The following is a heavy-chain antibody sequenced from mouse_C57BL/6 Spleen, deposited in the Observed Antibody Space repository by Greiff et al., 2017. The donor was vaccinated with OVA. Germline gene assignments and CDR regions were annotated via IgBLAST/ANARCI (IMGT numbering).Heavy chain of an antibody. CDR3: ASIIYYDYYDFDY. CDR2: IYPGSGST. V-gene: IGHV1-55*01. J-gene: IGHJ3*01. D-gene: IGHD2-4*01. CDR1: GYPFTSYW. Sequence: QVQLQQPGAELVKPGASVKMSCKASGYPFTSYWITWVKQRPGPGLEWFGDIYPGSGSTNYNEKFKGKATLTVDTSSRTASMQISSMTSEASAVYYCASIIYYDYYDFDYWGQGTLVTVSA.